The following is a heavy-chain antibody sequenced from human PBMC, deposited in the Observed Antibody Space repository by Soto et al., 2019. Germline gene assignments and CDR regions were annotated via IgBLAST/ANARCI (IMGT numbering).Heavy chain of an antibody. D-gene: IGHD3-3*01. CDR3: ASGFLEWLLLDY. J-gene: IGHJ4*02. V-gene: IGHV3-30-3*01. CDR1: GFTFSRYA. Sequence: GGSLRLSCAASGFTFSRYAMHWVRQAPGKGLEWVAVISYDGTNKYYADSVKGRFTISRDNSENTLYLQMNSLRPDDTSVYYCASGFLEWLLLDYWGQGTVVTVS. CDR2: ISYDGTNK.